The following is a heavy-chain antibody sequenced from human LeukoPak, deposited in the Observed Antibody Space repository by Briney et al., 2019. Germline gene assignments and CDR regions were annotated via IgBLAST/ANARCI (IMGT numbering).Heavy chain of an antibody. CDR3: AKDSDYGGNSALLGY. D-gene: IGHD4-23*01. CDR2: ISYDGSNK. V-gene: IGHV3-30*18. J-gene: IGHJ4*02. CDR1: GPTFSSYG. Sequence: GGSLRLSCAASGPTFSSYGMHWVRQAPGKGLEWVAVISYDGSNKYYADSVKGRFTISRDNSKNTLYLQMNSLRAEDTAVYYCAKDSDYGGNSALLGYWGQGTLVTVSS.